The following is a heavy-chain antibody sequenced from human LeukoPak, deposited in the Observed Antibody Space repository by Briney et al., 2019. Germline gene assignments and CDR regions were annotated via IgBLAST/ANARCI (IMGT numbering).Heavy chain of an antibody. Sequence: RPGGSLRLSCAASGFTFSSYGMHWVRQAPGKGLEWVAFIRYDGSNKYYADSVKGRFTISRDNSKNTLYLQMNSLRAEDTAVYYCAKDPAMVKYYFDYWGQGTLVTVSS. CDR2: IRYDGSNK. J-gene: IGHJ4*02. CDR1: GFTFSSYG. D-gene: IGHD5-18*01. CDR3: AKDPAMVKYYFDY. V-gene: IGHV3-30*02.